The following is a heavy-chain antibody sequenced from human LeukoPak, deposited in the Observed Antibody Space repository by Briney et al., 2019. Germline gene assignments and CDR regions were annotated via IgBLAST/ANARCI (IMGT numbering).Heavy chain of an antibody. V-gene: IGHV4-59*08. D-gene: IGHD2-8*01. Sequence: SSETLSLTCTVSGGSVNYYYWSWIRQPPGKDLEWIGYIHYGGSTNYNPSLKSRVTISIDTSNNEFYLKLSSVTAADTAMYYCARQAPGNDAHRFDPWGQGTLVTVSS. J-gene: IGHJ5*02. CDR3: ARQAPGNDAHRFDP. CDR1: GGSVNYYY. CDR2: IHYGGST.